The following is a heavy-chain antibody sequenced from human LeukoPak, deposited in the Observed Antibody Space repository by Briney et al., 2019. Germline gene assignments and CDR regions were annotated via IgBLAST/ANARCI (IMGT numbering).Heavy chain of an antibody. V-gene: IGHV3-7*04. D-gene: IGHD1-1*01. CDR2: IKEDGSEK. J-gene: IGHJ4*02. CDR3: ARDNSRNDLEY. CDR1: GFTFSSHW. Sequence: GGSLRLSCAASGFTFSSHWMNWVRQAPGKGLEWVANIKEDGSEKYYVDSVKGRFTISRDNAKNSLYLQINSLRAEDTAVYYCARDNSRNDLEYWGQGTLVTVSS.